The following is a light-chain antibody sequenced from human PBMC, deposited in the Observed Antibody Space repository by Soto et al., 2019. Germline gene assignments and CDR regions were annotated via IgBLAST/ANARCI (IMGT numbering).Light chain of an antibody. CDR2: GAS. J-gene: IGKJ1*01. V-gene: IGKV3-20*01. CDR3: HQYATSPST. CDR1: QSVRTNY. Sequence: ETVLTQSPGTLSLSPGERATLSCRASQSVRTNYLAWYQQRPGQAPRLLIYGASSRAAGIPDRFSGSGSGTDFTLTISRLEPEDFAVYYCHQYATSPSTFGQGTKVEIK.